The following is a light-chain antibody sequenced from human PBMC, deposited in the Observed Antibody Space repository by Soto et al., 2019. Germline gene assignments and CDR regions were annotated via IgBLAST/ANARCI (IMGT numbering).Light chain of an antibody. Sequence: QSALTKPASVSGSPGQSITISCTGTSSDIGGYNFVSWYQQHPGKAPKLMIYDVTNRTPGLCDRFSGAKSGNTTSLTISGLQAEDEADYYCSSYTTSSTLVFGGGTKLNVL. V-gene: IGLV2-14*03. CDR2: DVT. J-gene: IGLJ3*02. CDR1: SSDIGGYNF. CDR3: SSYTTSSTLV.